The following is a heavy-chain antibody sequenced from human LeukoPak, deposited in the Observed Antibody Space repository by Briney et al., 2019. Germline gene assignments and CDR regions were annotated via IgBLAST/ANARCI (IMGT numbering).Heavy chain of an antibody. CDR2: FHTDGDT. D-gene: IGHD4-17*01. Sequence: GGSLRLSCAASGFTFSNYDMHWVRQAPGKGLEWVSAFHTDGDTYYLDSVKGRFTISREDAKNSLYLQMNTLRVGDTAVYYCARGSGPGVTTIDSWGQGTLVIVSS. V-gene: IGHV3-13*01. J-gene: IGHJ4*02. CDR1: GFTFSNYD. CDR3: ARGSGPGVTTIDS.